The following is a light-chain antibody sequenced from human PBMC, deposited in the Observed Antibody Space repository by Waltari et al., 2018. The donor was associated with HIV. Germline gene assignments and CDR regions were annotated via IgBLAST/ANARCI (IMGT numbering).Light chain of an antibody. V-gene: IGLV2-23*02. CDR3: CSYAGSSTLV. Sequence: QSALTQPASLSGSPGQSITIPCTGTIRDVGNYTLVSWYQQHPGNAPKVLIYEVRQRPSGVSDRFSGSKSGNTASLTISGLQAEDEAHYYCCSYAGSSTLVFGGGTKLTVL. J-gene: IGLJ3*02. CDR2: EVR. CDR1: IRDVGNYTL.